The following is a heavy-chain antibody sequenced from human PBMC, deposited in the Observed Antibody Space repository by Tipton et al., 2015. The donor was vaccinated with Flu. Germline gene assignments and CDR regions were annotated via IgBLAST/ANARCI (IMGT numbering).Heavy chain of an antibody. D-gene: IGHD3-10*01. J-gene: IGHJ5*02. CDR1: GDFIDSRHL. CDR2: VHRSGNA. CDR3: ARGAAAWFGELLGWFDP. V-gene: IGHV4-38-2*02. Sequence: TLSLTCSVSGDFIDSRHLWGWIRQPPGQGLQWIGNVHRSGNAYYNSSLQSRVTISVDTSKSQFSLKLSSVTAADTAVYYCARGAAAWFGELLGWFDPWGQGTLVTVSS.